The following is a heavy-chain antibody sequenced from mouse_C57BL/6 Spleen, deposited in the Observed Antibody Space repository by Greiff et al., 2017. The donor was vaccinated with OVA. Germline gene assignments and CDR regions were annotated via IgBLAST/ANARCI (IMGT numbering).Heavy chain of an antibody. D-gene: IGHD1-1*01. Sequence: QVQLQQPGAELVRPGSSVKLSCKASGYTFTSYWMDWVKQRPGQGLEWIGNIYPSDSETHYNQKFKDKATLTVDKSSSTAYMQLSSLTSEDSAVYYCARSDYYGSSEYFDYWGQGTTLTVSS. CDR1: GYTFTSYW. V-gene: IGHV1-61*01. J-gene: IGHJ2*01. CDR3: ARSDYYGSSEYFDY. CDR2: IYPSDSET.